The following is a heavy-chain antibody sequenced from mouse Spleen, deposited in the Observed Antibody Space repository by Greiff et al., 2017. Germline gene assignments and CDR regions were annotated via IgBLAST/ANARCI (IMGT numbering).Heavy chain of an antibody. CDR1: GYTFTSYW. Sequence: VQLQQSGTELVKPGASVKLSCKASGYTFTSYWMHWVKQRPGQGLEWIGNINPSNGGTNYNEKFKSKATLTVDKSSSTAYMQLSSLTSEDSAVYYCARLGRYYYGRDYWGQGTTLTVSS. V-gene: IGHV1-53*01. J-gene: IGHJ2*01. CDR3: ARLGRYYYGRDY. CDR2: INPSNGGT. D-gene: IGHD1-1*01.